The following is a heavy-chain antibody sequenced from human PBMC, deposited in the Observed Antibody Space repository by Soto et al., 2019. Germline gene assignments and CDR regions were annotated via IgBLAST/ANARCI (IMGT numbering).Heavy chain of an antibody. CDR2: IWYDGSNK. Sequence: QVQLVESGGGVVQPGRSLRLSCAASGFTFSLYGVHWVRQAPGKGLEWVAVIWYDGSNKFYADSVKGRFTISRDNSKNTLYLQMNSLRDEDTAVYYCARGLRGISFYGMDVWGQGTTVIVSS. CDR3: ARGLRGISFYGMDV. CDR1: GFTFSLYG. V-gene: IGHV3-33*01. D-gene: IGHD3-16*01. J-gene: IGHJ6*02.